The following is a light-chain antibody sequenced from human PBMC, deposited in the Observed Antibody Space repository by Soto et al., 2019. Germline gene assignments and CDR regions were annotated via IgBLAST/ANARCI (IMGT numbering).Light chain of an antibody. CDR1: QNIGTY. Sequence: DIQMTQSPSSLSASVGDRFTITCRASQNIGTYLNWYQQKPGNAPELLIHAASTLQSGVPSRFSGSGSGTDFTLSISSLQPEDVATYYCQQSYGAITFGQGTRLEIK. CDR3: QQSYGAIT. J-gene: IGKJ5*01. V-gene: IGKV1-39*01. CDR2: AAS.